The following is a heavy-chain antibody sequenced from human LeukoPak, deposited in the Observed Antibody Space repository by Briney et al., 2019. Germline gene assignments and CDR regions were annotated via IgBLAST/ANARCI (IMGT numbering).Heavy chain of an antibody. CDR2: ISSSSSYI. CDR3: ARSSSVYYWYYGMDV. V-gene: IGHV3-21*01. D-gene: IGHD5/OR15-5a*01. Sequence: GGSLRLSCAASGFTFSSYSMNWVRQAPGKGLEWVSSISSSSSYIYYADSVKGRFTISRDNAKNSLYLQMNSLRAEDTAVYYCARSSSVYYWYYGMDVWGQGTTVTVSS. CDR1: GFTFSSYS. J-gene: IGHJ6*02.